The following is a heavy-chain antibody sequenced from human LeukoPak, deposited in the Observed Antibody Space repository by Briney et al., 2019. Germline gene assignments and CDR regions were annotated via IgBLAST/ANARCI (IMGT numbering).Heavy chain of an antibody. CDR3: ARDESYYYGSGSYHYYMNV. J-gene: IGHJ6*03. CDR1: GGSISSYY. CDR2: IYTSGST. D-gene: IGHD3-10*01. Sequence: SETLSLTCTVSGGSISSYYWSWIRQPAGKGLEWIGRIYTSGSTNYNPSLKSRVTMSVDTSKNQFSLKLSSVTAADTAVYYCARDESYYYGSGSYHYYMNVWGKGTTVTVSS. V-gene: IGHV4-4*07.